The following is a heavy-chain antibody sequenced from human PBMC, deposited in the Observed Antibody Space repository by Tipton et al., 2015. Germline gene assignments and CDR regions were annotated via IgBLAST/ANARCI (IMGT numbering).Heavy chain of an antibody. CDR1: DYTFTSHG. CDR3: ANTMGGSSFYFYGMDV. D-gene: IGHD1-26*01. CDR2: ISTYNGNT. J-gene: IGHJ6*02. V-gene: IGHV1-18*01. Sequence: QSGAEVKKPGASVKVSCKTSDYTFTSHGISWVRQAPGQGLDWMGWISTYNGNTNYAQKYRGRVTMTTDTSTSTAYMEMRSLRSDDTAVYYCANTMGGSSFYFYGMDVWGQGTTVTVSS.